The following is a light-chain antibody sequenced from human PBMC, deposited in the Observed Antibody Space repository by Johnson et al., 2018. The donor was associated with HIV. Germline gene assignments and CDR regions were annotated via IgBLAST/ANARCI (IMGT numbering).Light chain of an antibody. CDR1: SSNICNNY. J-gene: IGLJ1*01. Sequence: QLVLTQPPSVSAAPGQKVAISCSGSSSNICNNYVSWYQQLPGTAPKLLIYDDYKRPSGIPDRFSGSKSGTSATLGITGLQTGDEADYYCGTWDSSLGCVFGTGTKVTVL. V-gene: IGLV1-51*01. CDR3: GTWDSSLGCV. CDR2: DDY.